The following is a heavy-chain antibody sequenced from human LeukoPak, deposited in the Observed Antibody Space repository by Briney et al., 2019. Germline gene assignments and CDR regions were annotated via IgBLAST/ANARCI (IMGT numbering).Heavy chain of an antibody. D-gene: IGHD3-22*01. CDR2: IYYSGST. Sequence: SETLSLTCAVSGGSISSTSYYWAWIRQPPGKGLEWIGTIYYSGSTYHNPSLKSRVTMSVDTSRNQFSLKLSSVDAADTAVYYCAKAGIRYFDSSGLYAFDFWGQGTTVTVSS. V-gene: IGHV4-39*01. J-gene: IGHJ3*01. CDR3: AKAGIRYFDSSGLYAFDF. CDR1: GGSISSTSYY.